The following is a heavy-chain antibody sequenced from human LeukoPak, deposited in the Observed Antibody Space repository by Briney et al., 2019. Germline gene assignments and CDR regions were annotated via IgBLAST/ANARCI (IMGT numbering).Heavy chain of an antibody. J-gene: IGHJ4*02. CDR1: GDSISSYY. CDR2: IYYTGST. CDR3: ARLKRSGSGVIDC. Sequence: PSETLSLTCTVSGDSISSYYWSWIRQPPGKGLEWIGYIYYTGSTNCNPSLKSRVSISVDTSKNQFSLKVSSVTAADTAVYYCARLKRSGSGVIDCWGQGTLVTVSS. V-gene: IGHV4-59*08. D-gene: IGHD5-12*01.